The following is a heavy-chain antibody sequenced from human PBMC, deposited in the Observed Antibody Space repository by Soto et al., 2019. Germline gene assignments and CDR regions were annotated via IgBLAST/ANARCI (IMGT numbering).Heavy chain of an antibody. V-gene: IGHV1-69*01. J-gene: IGHJ4*02. CDR1: GGTLKNSA. D-gene: IGHD6-13*01. CDR3: GRGGSWAKVDS. CDR2: IIPVFGPA. Sequence: QVQLVQSGAEVKKPGSLVMVSWKTSGGTLKNSAISWVRQAPGQGLEWMGGIIPVFGPALYTQKFQGRVTITADESTNTAFLDVSSLRSEDTAVYYCGRGGSWAKVDSWGPGTLVTFSS.